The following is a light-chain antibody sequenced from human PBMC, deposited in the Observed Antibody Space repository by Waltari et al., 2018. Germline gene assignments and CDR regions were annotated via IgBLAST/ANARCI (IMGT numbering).Light chain of an antibody. CDR3: ATWDDSLNGRV. J-gene: IGLJ3*02. CDR2: SNV. Sequence: QSVLTQPPSASGTPGQRVTISCSGSSSNIGSNTVNWYQQLPGPAPTLLIYSNVKRPSGVPDRFSGSKSGTSASLAISGLQSEDEADYYCATWDDSLNGRVFGGGTKLTVL. V-gene: IGLV1-44*01. CDR1: SSNIGSNT.